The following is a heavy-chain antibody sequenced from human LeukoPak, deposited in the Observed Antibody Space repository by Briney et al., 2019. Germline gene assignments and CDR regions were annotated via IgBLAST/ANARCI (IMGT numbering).Heavy chain of an antibody. Sequence: GGSLRLSCAASGFTFSNYSMNWVRQAPGKGLEWVSSISSSSYVYHADSVKGRFTISRDNAKNSLYLQMSSLRAEDTAVYYCAKPYYYDSSGADDYYYGMDVWGQGTTVTVSS. CDR2: ISSSSYV. D-gene: IGHD3-22*01. J-gene: IGHJ6*02. V-gene: IGHV3-21*01. CDR1: GFTFSNYS. CDR3: AKPYYYDSSGADDYYYGMDV.